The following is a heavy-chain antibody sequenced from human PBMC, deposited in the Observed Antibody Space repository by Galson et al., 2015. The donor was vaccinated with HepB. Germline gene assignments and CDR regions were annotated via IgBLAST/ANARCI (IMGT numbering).Heavy chain of an antibody. CDR2: IGASGTV. D-gene: IGHD2-15*01. Sequence: LFFSSILSVGFGNAGGYFWHWVREHAGEWLERIGYIGASGTVDYNPSLESRVNISVDASTNHISLKLNSATAADTDVYYCASEATPACICARISFCGFDFWGPGTPVIVSS. CDR3: ASEATPACICARISFCGFDF. CDR1: VGFGNAGGYF. V-gene: IGHV4-31*03. J-gene: IGHJ4*02.